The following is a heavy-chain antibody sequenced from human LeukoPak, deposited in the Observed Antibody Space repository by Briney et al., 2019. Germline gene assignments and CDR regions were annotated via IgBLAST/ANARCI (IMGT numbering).Heavy chain of an antibody. V-gene: IGHV3-23*01. CDR2: ISGSGGST. CDR1: GFTFSSYA. CDR3: AKGTRWLRFSSYYLDY. J-gene: IGHJ4*02. D-gene: IGHD5-12*01. Sequence: PGGSLRLSCAASGFTFSSYAMSWVRQAPGKGLEWVSAISGSGGSTYYADSVKGRFTISRDNSKNTLYLQMNSLRAEDTAVYYCAKGTRWLRFSSYYLDYWGQGTLVTVSS.